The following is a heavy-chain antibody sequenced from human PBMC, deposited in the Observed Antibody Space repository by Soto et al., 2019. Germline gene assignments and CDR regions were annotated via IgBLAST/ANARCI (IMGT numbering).Heavy chain of an antibody. J-gene: IGHJ4*02. CDR3: AREGDSPGGRYFDY. D-gene: IGHD6-13*01. CDR1: RFTFSTYE. CDR2: ISSSSSYI. Sequence: GGSLRLSCAASRFTFSTYEMNWVRQAPGEGLEWVSSISSSSSYIYYADSVKGRFTISRDNAKNSLYLQMNSLRAEDTAVYYCAREGDSPGGRYFDYWGQGTLVTVSS. V-gene: IGHV3-21*01.